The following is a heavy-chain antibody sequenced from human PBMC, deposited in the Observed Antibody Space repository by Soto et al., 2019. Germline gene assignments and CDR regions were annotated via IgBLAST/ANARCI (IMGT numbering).Heavy chain of an antibody. Sequence: GGSLRLSCEASGFTFSNYGRSWVRQAPGKGLEWVANIKQDGRAAWYVDSVKGRFTISRDNGRKSLYLQMNSLRLEDAAVYYFARGDYHDTSGPFSDAFDVWGPGTMLTVSS. V-gene: IGHV3-7*04. J-gene: IGHJ3*01. CDR1: GFTFSNYG. D-gene: IGHD3-22*01. CDR3: ARGDYHDTSGPFSDAFDV. CDR2: IKQDGRAA.